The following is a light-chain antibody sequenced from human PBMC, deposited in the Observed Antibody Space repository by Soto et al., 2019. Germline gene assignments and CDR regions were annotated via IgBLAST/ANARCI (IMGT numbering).Light chain of an antibody. Sequence: IQMTQSPSTLSASLRYSVTITFRASQSISKGLAWYQQKPGKAPKLLIYKASNLKGEVPSRFSGSGSGTDFTLTISRLEPEDFAVYYCQQFSSYPLTFGGGTKVDIK. CDR3: QQFSSYPLT. J-gene: IGKJ4*01. V-gene: IGKV1-5*03. CDR1: QSISKG. CDR2: KAS.